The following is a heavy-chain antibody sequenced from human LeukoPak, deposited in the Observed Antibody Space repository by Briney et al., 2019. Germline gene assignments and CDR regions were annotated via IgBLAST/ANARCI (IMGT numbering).Heavy chain of an antibody. Sequence: GGSLRLSCAASGFTFSSFSMNWVRQAPGKGLEWVSSITSSSTSIYYADSVKGRFTISRGNAKNSLYLQMNSLRAEDTAVYYCARDRYSNSAGVHYYYGMDVWGQGTTVTVSS. D-gene: IGHD6-13*01. CDR1: GFTFSSFS. CDR2: ITSSSTSI. J-gene: IGHJ6*02. CDR3: ARDRYSNSAGVHYYYGMDV. V-gene: IGHV3-21*01.